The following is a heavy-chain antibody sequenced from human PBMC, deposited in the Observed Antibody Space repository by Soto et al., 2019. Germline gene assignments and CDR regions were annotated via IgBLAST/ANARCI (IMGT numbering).Heavy chain of an antibody. Sequence: PVKVSCKASGGTFSSYAISWVRKTPGQGLEWMGGIIPIFGTANYAQKFQGRVTMTADESTSTAYMELSSLRSDDTAVYYCARGDCSGGSCYSGTEYYYYYYGMDVWGQGTTVTVSS. D-gene: IGHD2-15*01. V-gene: IGHV1-69*13. CDR2: IIPIFGTA. CDR1: GGTFSSYA. CDR3: ARGDCSGGSCYSGTEYYYYYYGMDV. J-gene: IGHJ6*02.